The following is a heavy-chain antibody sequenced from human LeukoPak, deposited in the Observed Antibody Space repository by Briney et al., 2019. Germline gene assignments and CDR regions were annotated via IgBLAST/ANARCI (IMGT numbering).Heavy chain of an antibody. V-gene: IGHV4-34*01. CDR1: GGPFSGYY. Sequence: PSETLSLTCAVYGGPFSGYYWSWIRQPPGKGLEWIGEINHSGSTNYNPSPKSRVTISVDTSKNQFSLKLSSVTAADTAVYYCARRNRRIVGAYFDYWGQGTLVTVSS. D-gene: IGHD1-26*01. J-gene: IGHJ4*02. CDR2: INHSGST. CDR3: ARRNRRIVGAYFDY.